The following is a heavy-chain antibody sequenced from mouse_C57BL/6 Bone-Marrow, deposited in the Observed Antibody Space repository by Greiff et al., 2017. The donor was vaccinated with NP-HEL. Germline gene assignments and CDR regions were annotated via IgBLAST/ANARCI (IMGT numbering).Heavy chain of an antibody. CDR2: IHPNSGST. V-gene: IGHV1-64*01. Sequence: VQLQQPGAELVKPGASVKLSCKASGYTFTSYWMHWVKQRPGQGLEWIGMIHPNSGSTNYNEKFKSKATLTVDKSSSTAYMQLSSLTSEDSAVYYGARLGLYGSSSDYWGQGTTLTVSS. D-gene: IGHD1-1*01. CDR1: GYTFTSYW. CDR3: ARLGLYGSSSDY. J-gene: IGHJ2*01.